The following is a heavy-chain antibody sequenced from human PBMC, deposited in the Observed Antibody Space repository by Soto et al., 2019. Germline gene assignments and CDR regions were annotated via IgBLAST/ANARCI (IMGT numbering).Heavy chain of an antibody. CDR2: INAGNGNT. Sequence: ASVKVSCKASGYTFTSYAMHWVRQAPGQRLEWMGWINAGNGNTKYSQKFQGRVTITRDTSASTAYMELSSLRSENTAVYYCARGSGYYYWDDYWGQGTLVTVSS. J-gene: IGHJ4*02. D-gene: IGHD3-22*01. CDR3: ARGSGYYYWDDY. CDR1: GYTFTSYA. V-gene: IGHV1-3*01.